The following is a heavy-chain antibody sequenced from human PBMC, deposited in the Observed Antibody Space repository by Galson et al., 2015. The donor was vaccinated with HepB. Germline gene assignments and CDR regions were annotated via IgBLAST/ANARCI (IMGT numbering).Heavy chain of an antibody. CDR2: IWYDGSNK. Sequence: SLRLSCAASGFTFSSYGMHWVRQAPGKGLEWVAVIWYDGSNKYYADSVKGRFTISRDNSKNTLYLQMNSLRAEDTAVYYCARDSEVWNYVGAFDIWGQGTMVTVSS. CDR1: GFTFSSYG. D-gene: IGHD1-7*01. CDR3: ARDSEVWNYVGAFDI. V-gene: IGHV3-33*01. J-gene: IGHJ3*02.